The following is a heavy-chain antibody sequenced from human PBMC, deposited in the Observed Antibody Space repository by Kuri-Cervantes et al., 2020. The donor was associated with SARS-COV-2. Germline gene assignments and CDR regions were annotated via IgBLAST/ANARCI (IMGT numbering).Heavy chain of an antibody. Sequence: GGSLRLSCAASEFSFTNAWMSWVRQAPGKGLEWVAHINSISSNIGYADSVKGRFTISRDNAKNSLYLQMNSLRADDTALYYCARDKDGIEEFDCWGQGTLVTVSS. CDR1: EFSFTNAW. CDR2: INSISSNI. D-gene: IGHD5-24*01. CDR3: ARDKDGIEEFDC. J-gene: IGHJ4*02. V-gene: IGHV3-48*04.